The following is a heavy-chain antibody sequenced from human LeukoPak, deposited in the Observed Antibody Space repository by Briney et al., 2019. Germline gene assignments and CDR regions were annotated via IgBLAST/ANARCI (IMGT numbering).Heavy chain of an antibody. CDR1: GGSISSHY. D-gene: IGHD3-22*01. Sequence: SETLSLTCTVSGGSISSHYWSWIRQPPGKGLEWIGYIYYSGSINYNPSLKSRVTISVDTSKNQFSLKLSSVTAADTAVYYCARDRYYYDSSGYYWGWFDPWGQGTLVTVSS. V-gene: IGHV4-59*11. J-gene: IGHJ5*02. CDR2: IYYSGSI. CDR3: ARDRYYYDSSGYYWGWFDP.